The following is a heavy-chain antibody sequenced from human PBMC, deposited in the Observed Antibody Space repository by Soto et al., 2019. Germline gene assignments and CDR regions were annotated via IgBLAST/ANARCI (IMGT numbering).Heavy chain of an antibody. D-gene: IGHD5-12*01. CDR3: ARDPRADIGAAKVDY. V-gene: IGHV3-48*01. CDR1: GFSFSSCS. Sequence: EVQLVESGGGLVQPGGSLRLSCAASGFSFSSCSMNWVRQAPGKGLEWVSYISSSSSNTKYADSVKGRFTISRDNAKNSLYLQMNSLRAEDTAVYYCARDPRADIGAAKVDYWGQGTLVTVSS. CDR2: ISSSSSNT. J-gene: IGHJ4*02.